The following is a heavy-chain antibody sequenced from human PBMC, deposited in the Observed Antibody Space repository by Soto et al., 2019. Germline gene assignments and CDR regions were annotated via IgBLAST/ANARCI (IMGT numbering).Heavy chain of an antibody. J-gene: IGHJ5*01. Sequence: SETLSLTCSVSGDSISNLDYFWAWIRQPPGQALEYIGYIYKSATTYYNPSFESRVAISVDTSKSQFSLNVTSVAAADTAVYFCARGRYCLTGRCFPNWFDSWGQGALVTVSS. CDR3: ARGRYCLTGRCFPNWFDS. CDR1: GDSISNLDYF. CDR2: IYKSATT. D-gene: IGHD7-27*01. V-gene: IGHV4-30-4*01.